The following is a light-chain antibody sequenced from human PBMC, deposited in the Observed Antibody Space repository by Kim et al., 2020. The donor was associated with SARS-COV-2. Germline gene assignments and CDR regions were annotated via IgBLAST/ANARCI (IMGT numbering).Light chain of an antibody. V-gene: IGLV3-21*04. Sequence: SYELTQPPSVSVAPGKTARITCGGNNIGSKSVHWYQQKPGQAPVLVIYYDSDRPSGIPERFSGSNSGNTATLTISRVEAGDEADYYCQVWDSSSDHPWVFGVGTQLTVL. CDR3: QVWDSSSDHPWV. CDR2: YDS. J-gene: IGLJ3*02. CDR1: NIGSKS.